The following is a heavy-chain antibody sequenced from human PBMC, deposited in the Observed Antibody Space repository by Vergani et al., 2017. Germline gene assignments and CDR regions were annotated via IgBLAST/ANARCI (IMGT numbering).Heavy chain of an antibody. CDR3: ARWVQAGGERFFDY. J-gene: IGHJ4*02. D-gene: IGHD3-16*01. CDR2: IYYSGST. V-gene: IGHV4-31*03. Sequence: QVQLQESGPGLVKPSQTLSLTCTVSGGSISSGGYYWSWIRQHPGKGLEWIGYIYYSGSTYYNPSLRSRVTISVDTSKNQFSLKLSSVTAADTAVYYCARWVQAGGERFFDYWGQGTLVTVSS. CDR1: GGSISSGGYY.